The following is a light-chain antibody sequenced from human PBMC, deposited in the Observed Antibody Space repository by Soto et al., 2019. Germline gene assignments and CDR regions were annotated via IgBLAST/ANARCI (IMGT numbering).Light chain of an antibody. CDR2: GAS. CDR1: QSVSNNY. CDR3: QQYGSSGT. J-gene: IGKJ4*02. V-gene: IGKV3-20*01. Sequence: PQSAGTLSLAPGERATMSCRASQSVSNNYLAWYQQKPGQAPRLLIYGASNRATGIPDRFSCSGSGTDFTLTISRREPEDSAVYSCQQYGSSGTFGRGTKVDIK.